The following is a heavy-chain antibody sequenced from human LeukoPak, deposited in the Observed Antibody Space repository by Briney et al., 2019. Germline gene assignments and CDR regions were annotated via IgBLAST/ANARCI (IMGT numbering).Heavy chain of an antibody. CDR2: INYDGSNK. CDR3: TNFDY. Sequence: GESLKISCTASGITFSSDGMHWVRQAPGKGLEWVAFINYDGSNKYYADSVKGRFTISRDNSKNTLYLQMNSLRAEDTAVCYCTNFDYWGQGTLVTVSS. V-gene: IGHV3-30*02. CDR1: GITFSSDG. J-gene: IGHJ4*02.